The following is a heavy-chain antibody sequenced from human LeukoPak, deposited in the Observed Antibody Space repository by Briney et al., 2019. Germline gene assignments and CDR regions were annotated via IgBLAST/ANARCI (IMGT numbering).Heavy chain of an antibody. Sequence: GGSLRLSCAASGFRVSDYCMSWVRQAPGKGLEWVGLIRDSGEAFYADFARGRFAISRDESENTLYLQMNSLRVEDTAVYFCARDRAANQDWVEFDPWGQGTPVIVSS. CDR2: IRDSGEA. CDR3: ARDRAANQDWVEFDP. D-gene: IGHD3/OR15-3a*01. J-gene: IGHJ5*02. V-gene: IGHV3-66*03. CDR1: GFRVSDYC.